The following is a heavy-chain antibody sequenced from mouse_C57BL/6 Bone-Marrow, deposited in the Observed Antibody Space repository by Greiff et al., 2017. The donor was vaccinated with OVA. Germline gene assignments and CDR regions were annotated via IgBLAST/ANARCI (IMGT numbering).Heavy chain of an antibody. CDR2: INPSNGGT. D-gene: IGHD1-1*01. CDR1: GYTFTSYW. V-gene: IGHV1-53*01. CDR3: ARRGDGSSSWYFDV. Sequence: QVQLQQPGTELVKPGASVKLSCKASGYTFTSYWMHWVKQRPGQGLEWIGNINPSNGGTNYNEKFKSKATLTVDESSSTAYMQRSSLTSEDSAGYYGARRGDGSSSWYFDVWGTGTTVTVSS. J-gene: IGHJ1*03.